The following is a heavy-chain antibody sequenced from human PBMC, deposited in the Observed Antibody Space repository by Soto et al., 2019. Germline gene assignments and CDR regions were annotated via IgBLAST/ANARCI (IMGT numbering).Heavy chain of an antibody. D-gene: IGHD3-10*02. V-gene: IGHV2-5*02. Sequence: QITLKESGPTLVKPTQTLTLTCTFSGFSLSTSGVGVGWIRQPPGKALEWLGVIYWDGDKRYSPSLKSRLTITKDTSKSQVVLTMTNMAPGDTATYYCAHVFTYLAPFDSWGQGTLVTVSA. CDR3: AHVFTYLAPFDS. CDR2: IYWDGDK. J-gene: IGHJ4*02. CDR1: GFSLSTSGVG.